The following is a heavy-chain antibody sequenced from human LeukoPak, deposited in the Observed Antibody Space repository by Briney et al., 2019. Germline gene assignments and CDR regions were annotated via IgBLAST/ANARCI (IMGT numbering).Heavy chain of an antibody. CDR3: ARDGPRGRYDFWSGYLDY. J-gene: IGHJ4*02. CDR1: GGTFSSYA. CDR2: IIPIFGTA. Sequence: SVKVSCKASGGTFSSYAISWVRQAPGQGLEWMGGIIPIFGTANYAQKFQGRVTITADESTSTAYMELSSLRSEDTAVYYCARDGPRGRYDFWSGYLDYWGQGTLVTVSS. V-gene: IGHV1-69*13. D-gene: IGHD3-3*01.